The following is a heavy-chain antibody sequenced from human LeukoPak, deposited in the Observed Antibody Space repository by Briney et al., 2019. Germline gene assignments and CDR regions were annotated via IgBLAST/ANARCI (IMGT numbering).Heavy chain of an antibody. CDR1: GFTFNGYW. Sequence: GGSLRLSCAASGFTFNGYWMSWVRQAPGKGLEWVANMKQDGSEKYYVDSLKGRFTISRDNAKNSLYVQMNSLRAEDTAVYYCARGGGWGIDYWGQGTLVTVSS. V-gene: IGHV3-7*05. J-gene: IGHJ4*02. CDR3: ARGGGWGIDY. CDR2: MKQDGSEK. D-gene: IGHD6-19*01.